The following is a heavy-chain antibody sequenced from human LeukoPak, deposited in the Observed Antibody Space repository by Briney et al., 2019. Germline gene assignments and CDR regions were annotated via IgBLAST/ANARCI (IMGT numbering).Heavy chain of an antibody. Sequence: ASVKVSCKASGYTFTGYYMHWVRQAPGQGLEWMGWINPNSGGTNYAQRFQGRVTMTRDTSISTAYMELSRLRSDDTAVYYCARDTAMVTYWFDPWGQGTLVTVSS. V-gene: IGHV1-2*02. CDR3: ARDTAMVTYWFDP. D-gene: IGHD5-18*01. J-gene: IGHJ5*02. CDR2: INPNSGGT. CDR1: GYTFTGYY.